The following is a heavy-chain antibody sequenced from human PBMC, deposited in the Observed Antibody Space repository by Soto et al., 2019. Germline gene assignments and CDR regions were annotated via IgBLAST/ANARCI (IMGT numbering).Heavy chain of an antibody. CDR1: GFSFSSYA. Sequence: QVRLVESGGGVVQPGRSLRLSCTASGFSFSSYAMYWFRQPPGKGLEWVAVISHDGINKHYADSVKGRVTVSRDNSIRSLDLQLNSLGGEDTAMYYWARHMYRSDYFFKWFEPWGQETLVTGPS. J-gene: IGHJ5*02. CDR3: ARHMYRSDYFFKWFEP. CDR2: ISHDGINK. D-gene: IGHD6-19*01. V-gene: IGHV3-30-3*01.